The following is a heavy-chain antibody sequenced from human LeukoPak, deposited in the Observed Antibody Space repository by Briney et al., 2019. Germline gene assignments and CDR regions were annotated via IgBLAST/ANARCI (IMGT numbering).Heavy chain of an antibody. J-gene: IGHJ3*02. Sequence: SETLSLTCNVSGYSISSGYYWAWIRQSPGKGLEWIGSIYRSGSTYYNPSLKSRVIIIIDTPKNHFSLTLSSVTAADTAVYYCARSDGYGLVGIWGQGIMVTVSS. CDR2: IYRSGST. CDR3: ARSDGYGLVGI. D-gene: IGHD3-10*01. V-gene: IGHV4-38-2*02. CDR1: GYSISSGYY.